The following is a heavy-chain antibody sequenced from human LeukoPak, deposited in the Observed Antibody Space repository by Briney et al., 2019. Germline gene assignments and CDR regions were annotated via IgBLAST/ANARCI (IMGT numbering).Heavy chain of an antibody. Sequence: GASVKVSCKASGYTFTSYYMHWVRQAPGQGLEWMGIINPSGGSTSYAQKFQGRVTMTRDMSTSTVYMELSSLRSEDTAVYYCARDLRPYYYDSSGGLQHWGKGTLVTVSS. CDR2: INPSGGST. D-gene: IGHD3-22*01. J-gene: IGHJ1*01. V-gene: IGHV1-46*01. CDR3: ARDLRPYYYDSSGGLQH. CDR1: GYTFTSYY.